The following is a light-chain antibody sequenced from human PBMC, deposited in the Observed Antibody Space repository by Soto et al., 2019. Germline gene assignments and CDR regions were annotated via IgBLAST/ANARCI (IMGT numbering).Light chain of an antibody. Sequence: DIQMTQSPSSLSASVGARVTITCRASQSISSYLNWYQQKPGKVPKLLIYVASSLQSGVPSRFSGSGSGTDFTLTISSLQPEDFATYYCQQSYSTPLTFGGGTKVDIK. CDR3: QQSYSTPLT. J-gene: IGKJ4*01. V-gene: IGKV1-39*01. CDR2: VAS. CDR1: QSISSY.